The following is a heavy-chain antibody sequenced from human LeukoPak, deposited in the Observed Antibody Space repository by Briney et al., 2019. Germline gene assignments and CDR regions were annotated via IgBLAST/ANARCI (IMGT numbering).Heavy chain of an antibody. J-gene: IGHJ4*02. Sequence: ASVRVSCEASGYTFTSYDINWVRQATGQGVEWMGWINPNSGNTGYAQKFQGRVTITRNTPINTAYMELSSLRSEDTAVYYCARTPPGGDVDHWGQGTLVTVSS. V-gene: IGHV1-8*01. CDR2: INPNSGNT. D-gene: IGHD3-16*01. CDR1: GYTFTSYD. CDR3: ARTPPGGDVDH.